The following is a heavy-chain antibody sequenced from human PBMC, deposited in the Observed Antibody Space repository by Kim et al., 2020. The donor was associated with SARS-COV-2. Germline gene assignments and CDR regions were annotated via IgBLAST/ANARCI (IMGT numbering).Heavy chain of an antibody. CDR2: IRSKAYGGTT. J-gene: IGHJ6*02. CDR1: GFTFGDYA. Sequence: GGSLRLSCTASGFTFGDYAMSWFRQAPGKGLEWVGFIRSKAYGGTTEYAASVKGRFTISRDDSKSIAYLQMNSLKTEDTAVYYCTRADSGSYSRLYGMDVWGQGTTVTVSS. V-gene: IGHV3-49*03. CDR3: TRADSGSYSRLYGMDV. D-gene: IGHD1-26*01.